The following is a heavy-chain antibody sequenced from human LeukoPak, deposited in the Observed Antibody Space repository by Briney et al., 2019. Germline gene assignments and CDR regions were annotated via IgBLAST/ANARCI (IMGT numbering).Heavy chain of an antibody. CDR2: ISGSGANS. V-gene: IGHV3-23*01. CDR1: GFTFSNYA. CDR3: TTKWY. Sequence: SGGSLRLSCAASGFTFSNYAMSWVRQTPGKGLEWVSGISGSGANSYYADSVKGRFTISRDNAKNSLSLQMNSLRTEDTAVYYCTTKWYWGQGTLVTVSS. D-gene: IGHD2-8*01. J-gene: IGHJ4*02.